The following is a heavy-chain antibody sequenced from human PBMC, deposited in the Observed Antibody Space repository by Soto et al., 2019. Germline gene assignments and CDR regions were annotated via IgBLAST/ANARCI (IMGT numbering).Heavy chain of an antibody. CDR2: IKQDGSEK. CDR1: GFTFSSYW. J-gene: IGHJ6*02. CDR3: ARAGRSYGFYYYYGMDV. Sequence: SLRLSCAASGFTFSSYWMSWVRQAPGKGLEWVANIKQDGSEKYYVDSVKGRFTISRDNAKNSLYLQMNSLRAEDTAVYYCARAGRSYGFYYYYGMDVWGQGTTVTVSS. V-gene: IGHV3-7*01. D-gene: IGHD5-18*01.